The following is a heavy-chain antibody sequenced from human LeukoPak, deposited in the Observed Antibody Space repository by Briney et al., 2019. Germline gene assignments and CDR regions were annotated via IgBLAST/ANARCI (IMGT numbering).Heavy chain of an antibody. CDR3: ARDRAPSGFYLGDFYY. J-gene: IGHJ4*02. CDR1: GFTFSDYY. V-gene: IGHV3-11*05. CDR2: ISISSSYT. D-gene: IGHD3-22*01. Sequence: GGSLRLSCAASGFTFSDYYMSWIRQAPGKGLEWVSYISISSSYTKYADSVKGRFTISRDNAKKSLYLQMNSLRADDSAVYYCARDRAPSGFYLGDFYYWGQGALVTVCS.